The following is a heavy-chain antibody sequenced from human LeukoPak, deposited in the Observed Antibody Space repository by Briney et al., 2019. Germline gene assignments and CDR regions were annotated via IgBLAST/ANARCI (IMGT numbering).Heavy chain of an antibody. CDR2: ISAYNGNT. Sequence: ASVKVSCKASGYTFTSYGISWVRQAPGQGLEWMGWISAYNGNTNYAQKLQGRVTMTTDTSTSTAYMELRSLRSDETAVYYCARDGDGWGGVGYGDYFDYWGQGTLVTVSS. CDR1: GYTFTSYG. V-gene: IGHV1-18*01. D-gene: IGHD4-17*01. J-gene: IGHJ4*02. CDR3: ARDGDGWGGVGYGDYFDY.